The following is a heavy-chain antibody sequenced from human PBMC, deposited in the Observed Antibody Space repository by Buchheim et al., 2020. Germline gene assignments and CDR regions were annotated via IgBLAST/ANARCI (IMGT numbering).Heavy chain of an antibody. CDR1: GFTFSSYG. CDR2: IWYDGSNK. J-gene: IGHJ6*02. V-gene: IGHV3-33*01. CDR3: ARDKGYSSSWYGMDV. D-gene: IGHD6-13*01. Sequence: QVQLVESGGGVVQPGRSLRLSCAASGFTFSSYGMHWVRQAPGKGLEWAAVIWYDGSNKYYADSVKGRFTISRDNSKNTLYLQMNSLRAEDTAVYYCARDKGYSSSWYGMDVWGQGTT.